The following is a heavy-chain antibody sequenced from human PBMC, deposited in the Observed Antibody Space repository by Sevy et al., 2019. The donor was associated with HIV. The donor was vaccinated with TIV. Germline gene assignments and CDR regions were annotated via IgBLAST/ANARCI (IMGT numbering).Heavy chain of an antibody. D-gene: IGHD3-22*01. Sequence: ASVKVSCKASGYTFTSYGISWVRQAPGQGLEWMGWISAYNGNTNYAQKLQGRVTMTTDTSTSTAYMELRSLRSDDTAVYYCAGAMIARDWFDPWGQGTLVTVSS. CDR1: GYTFTSYG. V-gene: IGHV1-18*01. CDR2: ISAYNGNT. CDR3: AGAMIARDWFDP. J-gene: IGHJ5*02.